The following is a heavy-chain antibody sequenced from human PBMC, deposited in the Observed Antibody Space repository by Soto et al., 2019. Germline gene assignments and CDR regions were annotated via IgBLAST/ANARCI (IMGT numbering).Heavy chain of an antibody. CDR2: IYYSGST. V-gene: IGHV4-31*03. CDR1: GGSISSGGYY. D-gene: IGHD1-7*01. CDR3: ARKQGELDAFDI. J-gene: IGHJ3*02. Sequence: SETLSLTCTVSGGSISSGGYYWSWIRQHPGKGLEWIGYIYYSGSTYYNPSLKSRVTISVDTSKNQFSLKLSSVTAADTAVYYCARKQGELDAFDIWGQGTMVTVSS.